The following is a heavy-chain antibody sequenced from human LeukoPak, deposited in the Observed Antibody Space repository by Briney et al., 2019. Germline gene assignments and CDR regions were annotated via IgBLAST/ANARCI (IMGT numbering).Heavy chain of an antibody. J-gene: IGHJ6*02. CDR3: ASYGGESYYYYGMDV. D-gene: IGHD4-17*01. Sequence: ASVKVSCKASGYTFTGYYMHWVRQAPGQGLEWMGWMNPNSGNTGYAQKFQGRVTMTRNTSISTAYMELSSLRSEDTAVYYCASYGGESYYYYGMDVWGQGTTVTVSS. V-gene: IGHV1-8*02. CDR1: GYTFTGYY. CDR2: MNPNSGNT.